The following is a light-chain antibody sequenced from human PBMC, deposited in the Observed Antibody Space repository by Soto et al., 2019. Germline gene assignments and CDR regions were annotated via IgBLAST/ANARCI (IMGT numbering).Light chain of an antibody. CDR2: GNT. Sequence: QSVLTQPPSVSGAPGQRVTISCTGTSSNIGAGFDVHWYQQFPGTAPKVLIYGNTHRPPAVPDRFSASESGTSASLAISGLQAEDEADYYCQSYDSSRSGSKVFGTGTKLTVL. CDR1: SSNIGAGFD. V-gene: IGLV1-40*01. CDR3: QSYDSSRSGSKV. J-gene: IGLJ1*01.